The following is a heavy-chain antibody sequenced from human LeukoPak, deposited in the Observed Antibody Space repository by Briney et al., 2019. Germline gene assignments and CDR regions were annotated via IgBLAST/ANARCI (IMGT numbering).Heavy chain of an antibody. J-gene: IGHJ4*02. V-gene: IGHV3-20*04. CDR2: INWNGGST. D-gene: IGHD3-22*01. CDR1: GFTFDDYG. CDR3: ARDPLPRGILEGYYDSSGYLRPFDY. Sequence: AGGSLRLSCAASGFTFDDYGMSWVRQAPGKGLEWVSGINWNGGSTGYADSVKGRFTISGDNAKNSLYLQMNSLRAEDTALYYCARDPLPRGILEGYYDSSGYLRPFDYWGQGTLVTVSS.